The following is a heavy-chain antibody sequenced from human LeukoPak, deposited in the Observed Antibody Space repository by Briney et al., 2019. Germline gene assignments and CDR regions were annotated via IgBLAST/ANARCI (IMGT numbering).Heavy chain of an antibody. Sequence: GESLKISCKGSGYSFTTYWIAWVRQMPGKGLEWMGIIYPGDSDTRYSPSFQGQATISADKSTSTAFLQWSSLKASDTAMYYCARQQVAYYYYYGMDVWGKGTTVTVSS. J-gene: IGHJ6*04. V-gene: IGHV5-51*01. CDR1: GYSFTTYW. D-gene: IGHD2-15*01. CDR3: ARQQVAYYYYYGMDV. CDR2: IYPGDSDT.